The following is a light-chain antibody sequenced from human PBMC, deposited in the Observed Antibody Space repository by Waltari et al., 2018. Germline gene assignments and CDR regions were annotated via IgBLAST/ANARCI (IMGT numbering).Light chain of an antibody. CDR1: TRDVGAYNY. J-gene: IGLJ2*01. CDR2: DVD. V-gene: IGLV2-11*01. CDR3: CSYAGRYTSV. Sequence: QSALTPPRSVSGSPGQSVTLSCTGTTRDVGAYNYASWSQQRPGKAPKLVIYDVDQRPSEVPDRFSGSKAGNTASLTISGLQADDEADYYCCSYAGRYTSVFGGGTKVTVL.